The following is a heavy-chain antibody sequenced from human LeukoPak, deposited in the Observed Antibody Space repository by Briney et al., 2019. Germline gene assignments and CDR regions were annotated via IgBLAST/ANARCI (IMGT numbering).Heavy chain of an antibody. CDR1: GGSITNYY. CDR2: IYYSGST. V-gene: IGHV4-59*12. D-gene: IGHD2-15*01. J-gene: IGHJ5*02. CDR3: ARVVVVAASWFDP. Sequence: SETLSLTCTVSGGSITNYYWSWIRQPPGKGLEWIGYIYYSGSTYYNPSLKSRVTISVDTSKNQFSLKLSSVTAADTAVYYCARVVVVAASWFDPWGQGTLVTVSS.